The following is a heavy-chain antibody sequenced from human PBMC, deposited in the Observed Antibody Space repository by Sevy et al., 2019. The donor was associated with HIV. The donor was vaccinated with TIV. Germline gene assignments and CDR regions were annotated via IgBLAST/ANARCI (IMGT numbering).Heavy chain of an antibody. CDR1: GFTFSSYG. CDR2: ISYDGSNK. V-gene: IGHV3-30*18. CDR3: AKGVTFGGVIEGY. Sequence: GGSLRLSCAASGFTFSSYGMHWVRQAPGKGLEWVAVISYDGSNKYYADSVKGRFTISRDNSKNTLYLQMNSLRAEDTAVYYCAKGVTFGGVIEGYWGQGTLVTVSS. D-gene: IGHD3-16*02. J-gene: IGHJ4*02.